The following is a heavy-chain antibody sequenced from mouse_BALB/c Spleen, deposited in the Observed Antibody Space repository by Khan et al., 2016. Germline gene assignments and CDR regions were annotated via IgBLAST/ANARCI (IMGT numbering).Heavy chain of an antibody. J-gene: IGHJ4*01. Sequence: EVKLLESGPGLVKPSQSLSLTCTVTGYSITSDYAWNWIRQFPGNKLEWMGYISYSGSTRYYPSLKSRISFTRDTSKNQFFLQLNSVTTEDTATYYCARTPTAYYTMDYWGQGTSVTVSS. CDR3: ARTPTAYYTMDY. V-gene: IGHV3-2*02. CDR2: ISYSGST. CDR1: GYSITSDYA. D-gene: IGHD1-2*01.